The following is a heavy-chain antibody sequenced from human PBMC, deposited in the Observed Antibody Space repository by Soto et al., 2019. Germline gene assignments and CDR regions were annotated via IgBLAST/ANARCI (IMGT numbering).Heavy chain of an antibody. CDR3: ARGLSMQDFDY. CDR2: INHSGST. V-gene: IGHV4-34*01. J-gene: IGHJ4*02. CDR1: GGSFSGYY. Sequence: SETLSLTCAVYGGSFSGYYWSWIRQPPGKGLEWIGEINHSGSTNYNPSLKSRVTISVDTSKNQFSLKLSSVTAADTAVYYCARGLSMQDFDYWGQGTLVTVSS.